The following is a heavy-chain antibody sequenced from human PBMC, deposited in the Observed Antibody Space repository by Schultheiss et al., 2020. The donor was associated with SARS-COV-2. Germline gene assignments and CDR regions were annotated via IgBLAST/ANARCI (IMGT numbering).Heavy chain of an antibody. V-gene: IGHV4-61*08. CDR2: IYYSGST. J-gene: IGHJ4*02. CDR1: GASISSGGDF. CDR3: ARVAEQRKFDY. Sequence: SETLSLTCTVSGASISSGGDFWSWIRQHPGKGLEWIGYIYYSGSTNYNPSLKSRVTISVDTSKNQMSLKLTSVTAADTAVYYCARVAEQRKFDYWGQGTLVTVSS. D-gene: IGHD6-25*01.